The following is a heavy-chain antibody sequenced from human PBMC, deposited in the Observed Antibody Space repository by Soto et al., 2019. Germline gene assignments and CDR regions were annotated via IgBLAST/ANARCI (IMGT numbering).Heavy chain of an antibody. CDR1: GCSIRSSNW. Sequence: SETLALTCAVSGCSIRSSNWWSWVRQPPGKGLEWIGEIYHSGSTNHNPSLKSRVTISVDKSKNQFSLKLSSVTAADTAVYYYARVIILSSSSSGWFDPWGQGTLVTVSS. CDR3: ARVIILSSSSSGWFDP. CDR2: IYHSGST. V-gene: IGHV4-4*02. D-gene: IGHD6-6*01. J-gene: IGHJ5*02.